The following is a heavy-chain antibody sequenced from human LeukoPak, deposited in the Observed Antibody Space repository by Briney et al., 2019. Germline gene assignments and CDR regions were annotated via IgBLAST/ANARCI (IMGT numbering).Heavy chain of an antibody. CDR3: ARDRASDY. CDR2: INNDGSGT. CDR1: GFTFSNYW. J-gene: IGHJ4*02. Sequence: GGSLRLSCAASGFTFSNYWMHWVRQAPGKGLVWVSRINNDGSGTNYADSVKGRFTISRDNAKNSLYLQMNSLRAEDTAVYYCARDRASDYWGQGTLVTVSS. V-gene: IGHV3-74*01.